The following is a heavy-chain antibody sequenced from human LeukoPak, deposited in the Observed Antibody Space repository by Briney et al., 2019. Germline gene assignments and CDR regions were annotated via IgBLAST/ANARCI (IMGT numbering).Heavy chain of an antibody. CDR2: ISSSGSTI. CDR3: ARDYDYVWGSYDHDAFDI. CDR1: GFTFSSYE. J-gene: IGHJ3*02. D-gene: IGHD3-16*01. Sequence: GGSPRLSCAASGFTFSSYEMNWVRQAPGKGLEWVSYISSSGSTIYYAGSVKGRFTISRDNAKNSLYLQMNSLRAEDTAVYYCARDYDYVWGSYDHDAFDIWGQGTMVTVSS. V-gene: IGHV3-48*03.